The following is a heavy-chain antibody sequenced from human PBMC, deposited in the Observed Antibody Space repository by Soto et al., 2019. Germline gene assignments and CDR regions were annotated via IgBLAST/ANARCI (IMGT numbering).Heavy chain of an antibody. Sequence: SGHTVVHPPQTRTLTYSFSVFSLRTARAGVGWIRQPPGKALEWLALLHWDDDKRYRPSLRNSLTISKDTSTNHDVLTMASMEHLDTATYYCGHRIIEMGWSHDAFHIWGQGTTVPGSS. CDR1: VFSLRTARAG. CDR2: LHWDDDK. CDR3: GHRIIEMGWSHDAFHI. V-gene: IGHV2-5*02. D-gene: IGHD3-16*01. J-gene: IGHJ6*01.